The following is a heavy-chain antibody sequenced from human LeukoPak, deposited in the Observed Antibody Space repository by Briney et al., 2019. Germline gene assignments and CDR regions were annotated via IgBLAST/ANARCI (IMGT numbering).Heavy chain of an antibody. V-gene: IGHV4-59*01. CDR1: GGSISSYY. CDR2: ISDSGNT. J-gene: IGHJ4*02. D-gene: IGHD2-2*01. Sequence: SETLSLTCSVSGGSISSYYWSWIRQSPGKGLEWIGYISDSGNTNYDPSLKSRVSISVDTSKNQLSLKLRSVTAADTAVYYCARMDCVSTSCPFDYWGQGTLVTVYS. CDR3: ARMDCVSTSCPFDY.